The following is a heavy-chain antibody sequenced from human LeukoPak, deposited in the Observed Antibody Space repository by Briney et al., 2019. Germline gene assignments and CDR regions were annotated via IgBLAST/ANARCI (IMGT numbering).Heavy chain of an antibody. J-gene: IGHJ6*04. CDR3: AELGITMIGGV. D-gene: IGHD3-10*02. Sequence: GGSLRPSCAASGFTVSSNYMSWVRQAPGKGLEWVSIIYSDRTTNYADSVKGRFTISRDDAKNSLYLQMNSLRAEDTAVYYCAELGITMIGGVWGKGTTVTISS. CDR1: GFTVSSNY. V-gene: IGHV3-53*01. CDR2: IYSDRTT.